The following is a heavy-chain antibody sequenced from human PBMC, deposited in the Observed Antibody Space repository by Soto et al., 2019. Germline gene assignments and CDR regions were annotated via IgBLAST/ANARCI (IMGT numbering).Heavy chain of an antibody. CDR3: ARHVLRGGYYYYYGMDV. J-gene: IGHJ6*02. V-gene: IGHV4-39*01. CDR1: GGSISSSSYY. D-gene: IGHD3-10*01. Sequence: PSETLSLTCTVSGGSISSSSYYWGWIRQPPGKGLEWIGSIYYSGSTYYNPSLKSRVTISVDTSKNQSSLKLSSVTAADTAVYYCARHVLRGGYYYYYGMDVWGQGTTVTVSS. CDR2: IYYSGST.